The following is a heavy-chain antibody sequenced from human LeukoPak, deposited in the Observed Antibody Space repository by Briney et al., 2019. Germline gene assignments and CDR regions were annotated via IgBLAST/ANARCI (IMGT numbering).Heavy chain of an antibody. Sequence: SSQTLSLTCAVSGGSISSGGYYWSWIRQHPGKGLEWIGYIYYSGSTYYNPSLKSRVTVTVDTSKNLFSLKLSALTAADTAVFYCARGSGPNDYWGQGTLVTVSS. CDR2: IYYSGST. CDR3: ARGSGPNDY. J-gene: IGHJ4*02. V-gene: IGHV4-31*11. D-gene: IGHD3-3*01. CDR1: GGSISSGGYY.